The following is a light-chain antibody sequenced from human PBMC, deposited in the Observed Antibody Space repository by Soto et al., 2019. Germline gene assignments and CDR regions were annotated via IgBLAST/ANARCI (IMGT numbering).Light chain of an antibody. J-gene: IGLJ1*01. CDR2: EVT. CDR1: SSDVGAYNY. CDR3: NSYTTLSNRV. V-gene: IGLV2-14*01. Sequence: QSALTQPASVSGSPGQSITISCTGTSSDVGAYNYVSWYQQHPGKAPKLLIYEVTNRPSGVSNRFSGSKPGNTASLTISGLQAEDEADYYCNSYTTLSNRVFGTGTKLTVL.